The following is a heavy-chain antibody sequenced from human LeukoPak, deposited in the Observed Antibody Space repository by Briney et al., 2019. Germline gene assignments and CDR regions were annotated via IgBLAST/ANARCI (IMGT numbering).Heavy chain of an antibody. D-gene: IGHD6-13*01. CDR2: INTNRGGT. CDR3: ARAGFGSSFDL. Sequence: ASVKVSCKASGYTFSGYDMHWVRQAPGQGLEWMGWINTNRGGTNYAQKFQGRVTMTRDTSINTVHMEVGRLRSDDTAVYYCARAGFGSSFDLWGQGTQVTVSS. J-gene: IGHJ5*02. V-gene: IGHV1-2*02. CDR1: GYTFSGYD.